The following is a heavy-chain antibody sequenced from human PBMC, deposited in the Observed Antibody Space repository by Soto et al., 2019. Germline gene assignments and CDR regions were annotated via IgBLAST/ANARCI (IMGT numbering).Heavy chain of an antibody. CDR1: GYSFTSYD. CDR3: GREGVAETGEIEY. Sequence: QVQLVQSGAGVKKPGASVKVSCKASGYSFTSYDMHWVRQAPGQGLEWMGIINPSSGRTVYALSFQGRVNMTRDTSTSTLYMELTGLRSEDTAVYYCGREGVAETGEIEYWGQGTLVTVSS. V-gene: IGHV1-46*01. J-gene: IGHJ4*02. CDR2: INPSSGRT. D-gene: IGHD7-27*01.